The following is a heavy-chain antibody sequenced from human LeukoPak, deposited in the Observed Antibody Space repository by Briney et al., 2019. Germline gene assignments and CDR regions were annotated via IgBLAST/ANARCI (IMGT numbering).Heavy chain of an antibody. CDR2: ISYDGSNK. Sequence: PGRSLRLSCADSGFTFSSYAMHWVRQAPGKGLEWVAVISYDGSNKYYADSVKGRYTISRDNSKNTLYLQMNSLRAEDTAVYYCARDEKAVAGRDFDYWGQGTLVTVSS. J-gene: IGHJ4*02. D-gene: IGHD6-19*01. V-gene: IGHV3-30-3*01. CDR1: GFTFSSYA. CDR3: ARDEKAVAGRDFDY.